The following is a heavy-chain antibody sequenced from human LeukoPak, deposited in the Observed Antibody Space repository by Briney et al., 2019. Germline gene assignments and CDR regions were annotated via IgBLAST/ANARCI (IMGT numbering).Heavy chain of an antibody. J-gene: IGHJ6*03. D-gene: IGHD3-10*01. Sequence: PSETLSLTCAVYGGSFSGYYWSWIRQPPGKGLEWIGEINHSGSTNYNTSLKSRVTISVDTSKNQFSLKLSSVTAADTAVYYCARLTMVRGVTRLNYYYYYMDVWGKGTTVTISS. CDR1: GGSFSGYY. V-gene: IGHV4-34*01. CDR2: INHSGST. CDR3: ARLTMVRGVTRLNYYYYYMDV.